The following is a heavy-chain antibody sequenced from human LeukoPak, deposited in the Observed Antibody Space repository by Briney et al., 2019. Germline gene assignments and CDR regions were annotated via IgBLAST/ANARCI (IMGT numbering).Heavy chain of an antibody. Sequence: SETLSLTCTVSGGSISSSSYYWGWIRQPPGKGLEWIGSIYYSGSTYYNPSLKSRVTISVDTSKNQFSLKLSSVTAADTAVYYCANGDQDAFDIWGQGTMVTVSS. J-gene: IGHJ3*02. CDR3: ANGDQDAFDI. CDR2: IYYSGST. D-gene: IGHD4-17*01. V-gene: IGHV4-39*07. CDR1: GGSISSSSYY.